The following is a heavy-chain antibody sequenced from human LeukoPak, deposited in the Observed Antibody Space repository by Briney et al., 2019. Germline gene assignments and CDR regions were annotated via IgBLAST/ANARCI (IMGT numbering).Heavy chain of an antibody. CDR3: VRLVSTYYYYYYMDV. V-gene: IGHV1-18*01. CDR1: GYTFTSYG. Sequence: GASVKVSCKASGYTFTSYGISWVRQAPGQGLEWMGWISAYNGNTNYAQKLQGRVTMSTDTSTSTAYMELRSLRSDDTAVYYCVRLVSTYYYYYYMDVWGKGTTVTVSS. D-gene: IGHD5/OR15-5a*01. CDR2: ISAYNGNT. J-gene: IGHJ6*03.